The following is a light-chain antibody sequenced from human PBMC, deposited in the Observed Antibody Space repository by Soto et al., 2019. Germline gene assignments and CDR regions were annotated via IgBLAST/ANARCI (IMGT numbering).Light chain of an antibody. Sequence: EIVLTQSPGTLSLSPGEGATPSRRDSQSVSSSYLAWYQQKPGQAPRVIIYGASSRATGIPDRFSGSGSGTDCTLIISRLEPEDFAVYYCQQYASSPPNFGPGTKVDIK. CDR2: GAS. V-gene: IGKV3-20*01. J-gene: IGKJ3*01. CDR1: QSVSSSY. CDR3: QQYASSPPN.